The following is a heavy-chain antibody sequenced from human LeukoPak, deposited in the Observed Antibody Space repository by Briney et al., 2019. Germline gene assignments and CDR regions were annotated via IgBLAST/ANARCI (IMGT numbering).Heavy chain of an antibody. J-gene: IGHJ4*02. D-gene: IGHD6-19*01. Sequence: GGSLRLSCAASGFTFSSYSMNWVRQAPGKGLEWVSSISSSSSYIYYADSVKGRFTISRDSAKNSLYLQMNSLRAEDTAVYYCARESPYSSGSFDYWGQGTLVTVSS. CDR1: GFTFSSYS. CDR2: ISSSSSYI. V-gene: IGHV3-21*01. CDR3: ARESPYSSGSFDY.